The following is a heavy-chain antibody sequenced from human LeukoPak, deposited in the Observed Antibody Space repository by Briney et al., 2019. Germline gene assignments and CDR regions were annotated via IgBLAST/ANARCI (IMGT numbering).Heavy chain of an antibody. J-gene: IGHJ4*02. Sequence: GGSLRLSCAASGFTFSTYRMAWVRQAPGKGLEWVANIKGDESAKHQADSVKGRFTISRDNAQNSVYLQMSNLRGEDTAVYYCARDVGGSLDYWGQETLVTVSS. CDR2: IKGDESAK. CDR3: ARDVGGSLDY. D-gene: IGHD1-26*01. V-gene: IGHV3-7*01. CDR1: GFTFSTYR.